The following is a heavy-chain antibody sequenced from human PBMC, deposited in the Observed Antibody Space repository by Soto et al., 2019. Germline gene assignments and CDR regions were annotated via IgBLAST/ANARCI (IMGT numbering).Heavy chain of an antibody. J-gene: IGHJ5*02. CDR2: INPNSGGT. V-gene: IGHV1-2*04. Sequence: QVQLVQSGAEVKKPGASVKVSCKASGYTFTGYYMHWVRQAPGQGLEWMGWINPNSGGTNYAQKFQGWVTMTRDTSISTAYMELSRLRSDDTAVYYCARGMPRSGYGLLFSWFDPWGQGTLVTVSS. D-gene: IGHD2-21*02. CDR1: GYTFTGYY. CDR3: ARGMPRSGYGLLFSWFDP.